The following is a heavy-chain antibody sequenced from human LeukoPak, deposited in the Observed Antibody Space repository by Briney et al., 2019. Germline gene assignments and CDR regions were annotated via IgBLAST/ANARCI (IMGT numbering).Heavy chain of an antibody. CDR3: AKDHGHSAYYCYYMDV. Sequence: GGSLRLSCAASGFTFSDYSMNWVRQAPGKGLEWISYISRNSDTMWYADSVKGRFTISRDNSKNTLYLQMNSLGAEDTAVYYCAKDHGHSAYYCYYMDVWGKGTTVTVSS. CDR2: ISRNSDTM. V-gene: IGHV3-48*01. J-gene: IGHJ6*03. D-gene: IGHD4-17*01. CDR1: GFTFSDYS.